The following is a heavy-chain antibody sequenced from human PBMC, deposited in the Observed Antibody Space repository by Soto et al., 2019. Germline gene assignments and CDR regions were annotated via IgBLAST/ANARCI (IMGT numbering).Heavy chain of an antibody. CDR2: VYTSGRT. CDR3: ARAGFERLYFDQ. CDR1: GFTVTNSH. D-gene: IGHD1-1*01. V-gene: IGHV3-53*01. Sequence: EVQLVESGGDLIQPGGSLRLSCAASGFTVTNSHMAWVRQAPGKGLEWVSVVYTSGRTYHADSVKGRFTVSRDISTNMFFLQMNKLGAEDMATYYCARAGFERLYFDQWGRGTLVTVSS. J-gene: IGHJ4*02.